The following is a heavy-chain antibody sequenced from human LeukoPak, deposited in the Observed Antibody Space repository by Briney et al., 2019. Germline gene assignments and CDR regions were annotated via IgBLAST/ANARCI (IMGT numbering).Heavy chain of an antibody. CDR3: AKGRSAVRDTFV. Sequence: GGSLRLSCVASGFSFSSYSMSWVRQAPGKGLEWVSAINPSGVTTAFAASVMGRLTISRDNSKNTPYLQMSSLRAEDTALYYCAKGRSAVRDTFVWGQGTVVTVSS. CDR2: INPSGVTT. V-gene: IGHV3-23*01. D-gene: IGHD2/OR15-2a*01. J-gene: IGHJ3*01. CDR1: GFSFSSYS.